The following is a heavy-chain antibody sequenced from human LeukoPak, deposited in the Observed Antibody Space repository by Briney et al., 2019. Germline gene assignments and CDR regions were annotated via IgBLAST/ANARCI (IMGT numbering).Heavy chain of an antibody. CDR3: ARFAIVRDLATYSWIDP. D-gene: IGHD3-10*01. CDR2: VFHTGIT. CDR1: GFSSSTSYY. Sequence: SETLSLTCVVSGFSSSTSYYWGWLRQPPGKGLEWIGVVFHTGITYYNTSLQSRVTISIDTSKRHFSLQLTSVTAADTAVYFCARFAIVRDLATYSWIDPWGQGTLVTVSS. J-gene: IGHJ5*02. V-gene: IGHV4-38-2*01.